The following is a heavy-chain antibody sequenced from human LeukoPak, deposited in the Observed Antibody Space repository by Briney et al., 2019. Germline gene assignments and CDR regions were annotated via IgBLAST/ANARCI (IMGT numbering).Heavy chain of an antibody. CDR3: AKGTYYYDSSGYYGGYYFDY. D-gene: IGHD3-22*01. Sequence: GGTLRLSCAASGFTFSTYDMSWVRQAPGKGLEWVSTITDSGGSMYYADSVKGRFTISRDNSKNTLYLQMNSLRAEDTAVYYCAKGTYYYDSSGYYGGYYFDYWGQGTLVTVSS. J-gene: IGHJ4*02. CDR1: GFTFSTYD. CDR2: ITDSGGSM. V-gene: IGHV3-23*01.